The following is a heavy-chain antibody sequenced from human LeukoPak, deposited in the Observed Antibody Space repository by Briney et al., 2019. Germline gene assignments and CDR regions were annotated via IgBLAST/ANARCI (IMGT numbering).Heavy chain of an antibody. CDR1: GFTFSTYS. Sequence: GWSLRLSCAASGFTFSTYSMNWVRQAPGKGLEWVSSISSGSRYIYYADSVKGRFTISRDNAKNSLYLQINSLRVEDTAVYWCVGGSGWLFDYWGQGTLVTVSS. V-gene: IGHV3-21*01. CDR2: ISSGSRYI. J-gene: IGHJ4*02. CDR3: VGGSGWLFDY. D-gene: IGHD6-19*01.